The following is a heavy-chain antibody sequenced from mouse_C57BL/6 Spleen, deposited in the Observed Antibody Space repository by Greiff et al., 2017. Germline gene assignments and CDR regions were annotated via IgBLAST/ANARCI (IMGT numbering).Heavy chain of an antibody. J-gene: IGHJ2*01. V-gene: IGHV5-17*01. CDR3: ASGWVYYYGGPDY. Sequence: EVKLVESGGGLVKPGGSLKLSCAASGFTFSDYGMHWVRQAPEKGLEWVAYISSGSSTIYYADPVKGRFTITRDTAKNTLFLQMTSLRSEDTAMYYCASGWVYYYGGPDYWGQGTTLTVSS. CDR1: GFTFSDYG. CDR2: ISSGSSTI. D-gene: IGHD1-1*01.